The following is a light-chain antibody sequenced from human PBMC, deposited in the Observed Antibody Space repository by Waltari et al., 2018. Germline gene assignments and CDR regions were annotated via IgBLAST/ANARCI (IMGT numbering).Light chain of an antibody. CDR1: QDIITY. Sequence: VIWMTQSPSLLSSSTGDRVTISCRITQDIITYLSWYHKKPGKAPELLIFGTSTLQSGVPSRFSGSGSGTDFSLTISGLQSEDFATYYCQQFINYPLTFGPGTTVDIK. CDR3: QQFINYPLT. V-gene: IGKV1D-8*03. CDR2: GTS. J-gene: IGKJ3*01.